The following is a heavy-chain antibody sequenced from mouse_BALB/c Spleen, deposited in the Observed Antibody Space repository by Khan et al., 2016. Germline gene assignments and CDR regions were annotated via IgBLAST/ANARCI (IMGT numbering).Heavy chain of an antibody. CDR3: ARYYRGHAIDY. D-gene: IGHD2-12*01. CDR1: GYTFTNYG. J-gene: IGHJ4*01. V-gene: IGHV9-3-1*01. CDR2: INTYTGEP. Sequence: QIQLVQSGPELKKPGETVKISCKASGYTFTNYGMNWVKQAPGKGLKWMGWINTYTGEPTYADDFKGRFAFSLETSASTSYLQINSLKNEDTATYFCARYYRGHAIDYWGQGTSVTVSS.